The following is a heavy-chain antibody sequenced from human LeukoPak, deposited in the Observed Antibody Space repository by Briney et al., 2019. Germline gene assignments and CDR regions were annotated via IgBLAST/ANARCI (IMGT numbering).Heavy chain of an antibody. CDR2: ISGSGGST. V-gene: IGHV3-20*01. CDR1: GFTFSSYG. Sequence: GGTLRLSCAASGFTFSSYGMSWVRQAPGKGLEWVSAISGSGGSTGSADSVKGRFTISRDNAKNSLYLQMNSLRAEDTALYHCARESIYCTSTSCYFDYWGQGTLVTVSS. CDR3: ARESIYCTSTSCYFDY. J-gene: IGHJ4*02. D-gene: IGHD2-2*01.